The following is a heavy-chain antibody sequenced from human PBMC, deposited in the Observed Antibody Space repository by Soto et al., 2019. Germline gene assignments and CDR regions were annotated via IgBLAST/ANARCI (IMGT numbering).Heavy chain of an antibody. CDR1: GFTFSKAW. CDR3: TAARVRGVVMSTMDV. J-gene: IGHJ6*02. V-gene: IGHV3-15*01. CDR2: IRSNAYGGTV. D-gene: IGHD3-10*01. Sequence: DVQLVESGGGLVNPGGSLRLSCRTSGFTFSKAWMRWVRQAPGKGMEWVGRIRSNAYGGTVEYAAPVKGKLIISRDHSTNTLYLQMYSLDNEDTGVYYCTAARVRGVVMSTMDVWVQGTAVTVSS.